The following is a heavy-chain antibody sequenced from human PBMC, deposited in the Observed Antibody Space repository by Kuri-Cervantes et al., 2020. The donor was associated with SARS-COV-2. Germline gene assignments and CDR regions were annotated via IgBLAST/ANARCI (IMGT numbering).Heavy chain of an antibody. CDR3: ATVYCSGGSCYTLRHGPYYYYYYMDV. D-gene: IGHD2-15*01. CDR2: IYYSGST. V-gene: IGHV4-59*11. CDR1: GGSISSHY. J-gene: IGHJ6*03. Sequence: SETLSLTCTVSGGSISSHYWSWIRQPPGKGLEWIGYIYYSGSTNYNPSLKSRVTISVDTSKNQFSLKLSSVTAADTAVYYCATVYCSGGSCYTLRHGPYYYYYYMDVWGKGTTVTDSS.